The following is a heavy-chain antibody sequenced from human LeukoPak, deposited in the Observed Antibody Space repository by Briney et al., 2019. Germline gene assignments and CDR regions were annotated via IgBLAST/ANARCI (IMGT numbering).Heavy chain of an antibody. V-gene: IGHV4-34*01. CDR2: INHSKST. Sequence: SDTLSLTCAVYGGIFSNYYLSWIRQPPGQGPEWIGEINHSKSTNYNPSLNSRITISVDTSKNQFSLKLSAVTAADTAVYYCARGGGNYDCWSGYYAYAIDICGERTMGSVSS. CDR3: ARGGGNYDCWSGYYAYAIDI. D-gene: IGHD3-3*01. J-gene: IGHJ3*02. CDR1: GGIFSNYY.